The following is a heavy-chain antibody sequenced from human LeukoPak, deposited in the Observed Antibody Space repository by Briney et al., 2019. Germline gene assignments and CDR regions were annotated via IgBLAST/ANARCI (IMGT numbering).Heavy chain of an antibody. D-gene: IGHD2-2*01. CDR2: MNPNSGNT. CDR1: GYTFTSYD. CDR3: AIAAGVPAAYDAFDI. V-gene: IGHV1-8*03. Sequence: GASVKVSCKASGYTFTSYDINWVRQATGQGLEWMGWMNPNSGNTGYAQKFQGRVTITRNTSISTAYMELSSLRSEDTAVYYCAIAAGVPAAYDAFDIWGQGTMVTVSS. J-gene: IGHJ3*02.